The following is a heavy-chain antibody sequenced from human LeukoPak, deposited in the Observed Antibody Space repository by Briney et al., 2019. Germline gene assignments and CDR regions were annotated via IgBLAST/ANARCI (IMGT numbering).Heavy chain of an antibody. CDR1: GFTFSSYG. V-gene: IGHV3-30*18. D-gene: IGHD3-10*01. CDR3: AKDLGLLWFGESYGMDV. CDR2: ISYDGSNK. Sequence: PGGSLRLSCAASGFTFSSYGMHWVRQAPGKGLEWVAVISYDGSNKYYADSVKGRFTISRDNSKNTLYLQMNSLRAEDTAVYYCAKDLGLLWFGESYGMDVWAKGPRSPSP. J-gene: IGHJ6*02.